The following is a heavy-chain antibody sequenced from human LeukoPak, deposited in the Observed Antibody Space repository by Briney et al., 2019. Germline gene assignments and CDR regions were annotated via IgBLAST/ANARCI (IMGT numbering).Heavy chain of an antibody. CDR1: GGSISSGDYY. V-gene: IGHV4-30-4*01. CDR3: ATGSWGDYGDY. CDR2: IYYSGST. J-gene: IGHJ4*02. D-gene: IGHD4-17*01. Sequence: PSETLSLTCTVSGGSISSGDYYWSWIRQPPGKGLEWIGYIYYSGSTYYNPSLKSRVTISVDTSKNQFSLKLSSVTAADTVVYYCATGSWGDYGDYWGQGTLVTVSS.